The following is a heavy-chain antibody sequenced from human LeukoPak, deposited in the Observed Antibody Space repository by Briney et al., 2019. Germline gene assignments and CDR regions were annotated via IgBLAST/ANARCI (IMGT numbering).Heavy chain of an antibody. Sequence: SETLSLTCTVSGGSISSNSYYWGWIRQPPGKGLKWIGSIYYSGSTYYNPSLKSRVTISVDTSKNQFSLKLNSVTAADTAVYYCARDHYGGNSKRSREASYYYYMDVWGKGTTVTVSS. CDR1: GGSISSNSYY. V-gene: IGHV4-39*02. CDR3: ARDHYGGNSKRSREASYYYYMDV. D-gene: IGHD4-23*01. J-gene: IGHJ6*03. CDR2: IYYSGST.